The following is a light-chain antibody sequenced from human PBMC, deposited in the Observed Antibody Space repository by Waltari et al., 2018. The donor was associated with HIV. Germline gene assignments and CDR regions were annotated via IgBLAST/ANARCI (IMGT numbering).Light chain of an antibody. CDR3: QQYGTAPKS. CDR1: QNVINNY. CDR2: GTS. J-gene: IGKJ2*01. Sequence: EIVLRQSPGTLSLSPGERGPVSCWVSQNVINNYLAWYQQRPGQAPRLLIYGTSSRATGIPERFSGSGSGTNFTLTISRIQVEDFAIYYCQQYGTAPKSFGHGTKLEIK. V-gene: IGKV3-20*01.